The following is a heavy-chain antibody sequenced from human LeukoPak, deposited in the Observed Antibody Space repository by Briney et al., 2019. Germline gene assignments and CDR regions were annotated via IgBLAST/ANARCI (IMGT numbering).Heavy chain of an antibody. CDR2: IYYSGST. Sequence: PSETLSLTCTVSGGSISSYYWSWIRQPPGKGLEWIGYIYYSGSTYYNPSLKSRVTISGDTSKNQFSLNLSSVTAADTAVYYCATDRARGGDSFDYWGQGTLVTVSS. J-gene: IGHJ4*02. V-gene: IGHV4-30-4*01. CDR1: GGSISSYY. D-gene: IGHD3-10*01. CDR3: ATDRARGGDSFDY.